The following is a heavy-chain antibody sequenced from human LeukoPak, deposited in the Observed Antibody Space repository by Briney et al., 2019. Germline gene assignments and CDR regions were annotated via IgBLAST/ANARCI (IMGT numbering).Heavy chain of an antibody. V-gene: IGHV5-51*01. Sequence: GESLKISCKGAGYIFSSYWIGWARQMPGKGLEWMGIIYPGGSDTRYSPPFQGHVTISADKSISTAYVQWNSLRASDTAMYYCARHQYYYDTRAYYIDYWGQGTLVTVSS. J-gene: IGHJ4*02. CDR2: IYPGGSDT. CDR3: ARHQYYYDTRAYYIDY. D-gene: IGHD3-22*01. CDR1: GYIFSSYW.